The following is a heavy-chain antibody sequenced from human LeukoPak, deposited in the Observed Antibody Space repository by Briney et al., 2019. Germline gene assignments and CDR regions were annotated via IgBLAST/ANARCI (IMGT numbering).Heavy chain of an antibody. CDR1: GFTFSSYG. Sequence: GGSLRLSCAASGFTFSSYGMHWVRQAPGKGLEWVAFIRYDGSNKYYADSVKGRFTISRDNSKNTLYLQMNSLRAEDTAVYYCAKRRYSSSSPLDYWGQGTLVTVSS. J-gene: IGHJ4*02. CDR2: IRYDGSNK. CDR3: AKRRYSSSSPLDY. D-gene: IGHD6-6*01. V-gene: IGHV3-30*02.